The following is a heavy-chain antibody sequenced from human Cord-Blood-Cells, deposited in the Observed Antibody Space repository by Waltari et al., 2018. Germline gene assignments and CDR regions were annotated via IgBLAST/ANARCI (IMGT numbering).Heavy chain of an antibody. V-gene: IGHV3-23*01. D-gene: IGHD1-1*01. J-gene: IGHJ4*02. Sequence: EVQLLESGGGLVQPGGSLRLSCAASGFTFSSYAMSWVRQAPGKGLEGVSAISGIGGSTYYADSVKCRFTISRDNSKNTLYLQMNSLRAEDTAVYYCATQQNWNFDYWGQGTLVTVSS. CDR1: GFTFSSYA. CDR3: ATQQNWNFDY. CDR2: ISGIGGST.